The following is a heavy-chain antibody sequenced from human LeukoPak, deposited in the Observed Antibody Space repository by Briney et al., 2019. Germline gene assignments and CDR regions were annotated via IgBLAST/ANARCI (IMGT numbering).Heavy chain of an antibody. CDR1: GFTFSSYG. J-gene: IGHJ6*04. D-gene: IGHD2-15*01. V-gene: IGHV3-33*01. CDR3: ARDGRYCSGGSCYSHGMDV. Sequence: GRSLRLSCAASGFTFSSYGMHWVRQAPGKGLGWVAVIWYDGSNKYYADSVKGRFTISRDNSKNTLYLQMNSLRAEDTAVYYCARDGRYCSGGSCYSHGMDVWGKGTTVTVSS. CDR2: IWYDGSNK.